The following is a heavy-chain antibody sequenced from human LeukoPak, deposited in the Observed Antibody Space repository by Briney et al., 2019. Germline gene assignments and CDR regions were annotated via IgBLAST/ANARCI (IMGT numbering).Heavy chain of an antibody. CDR1: GFTFSNYW. CDR2: ISGSGGST. J-gene: IGHJ4*02. D-gene: IGHD6-19*01. Sequence: GGSLRLSCAASGFTFSNYWMHWVRQAPGKGLGWVSAISGSGGSTYYADSVKGRFTIARDNSKNTLHLQMNSLRDEDTAVYYCAKEAVAGDYFDYWGQGTLVTVSS. V-gene: IGHV3-23*01. CDR3: AKEAVAGDYFDY.